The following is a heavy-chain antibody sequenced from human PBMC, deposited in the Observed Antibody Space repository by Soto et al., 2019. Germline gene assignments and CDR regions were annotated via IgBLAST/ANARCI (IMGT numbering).Heavy chain of an antibody. V-gene: IGHV3-72*01. CDR2: SRNKANSYTT. J-gene: IGHJ1*01. CDR1: GFILSDHY. CDR3: ASAAPPFQH. D-gene: IGHD6-25*01. Sequence: EVQLVESGGGLVQPGGSLRLSCAASGFILSDHYMDWVRQAPGKGLEWVGRSRNKANSYTTEYVASVKGRFTISRDESKTSLYLQMNSLRTEDTAVYYCASAAPPFQHWGQGTLVTVSS.